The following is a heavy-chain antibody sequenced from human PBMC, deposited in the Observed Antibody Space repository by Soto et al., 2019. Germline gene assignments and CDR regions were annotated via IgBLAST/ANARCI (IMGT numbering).Heavy chain of an antibody. Sequence: SETLSLTCTVSGGSVSSGSYYWSWIRQPPGKGLEWIGYIYYSGSTNYNPSLKSRVTISVDTSKNQFSLKLSSVTAADTAVYYCARAPYSSCWYPRHYFDYWGQGTLVTVSS. V-gene: IGHV4-61*01. CDR2: IYYSGST. J-gene: IGHJ4*02. CDR3: ARAPYSSCWYPRHYFDY. CDR1: GGSVSSGSYY. D-gene: IGHD6-19*01.